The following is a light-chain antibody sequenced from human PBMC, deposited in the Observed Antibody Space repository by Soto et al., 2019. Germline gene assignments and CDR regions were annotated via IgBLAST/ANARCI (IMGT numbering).Light chain of an antibody. CDR2: AAS. V-gene: IGKV3-20*01. CDR3: HQYHSPPQT. J-gene: IGKJ2*01. Sequence: EIVLMQSPGTLSLSPGERATLSCRASQTMTRAYVAWYQQKPGQAPRLLIYAASYRATGIADKFSGSGSGTDFSITISRLEPEDSAVYYCHQYHSPPQTFGQGTKVEIK. CDR1: QTMTRAY.